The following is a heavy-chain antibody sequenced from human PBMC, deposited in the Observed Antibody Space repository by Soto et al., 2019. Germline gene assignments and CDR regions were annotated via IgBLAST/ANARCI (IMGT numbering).Heavy chain of an antibody. CDR1: GFTFSAYG. J-gene: IGHJ4*02. CDR3: AKEMYPRTVLDSSSPWGDY. Sequence: QVQLVESGGAVAKLGRSLRPSGAFSGFTFSAYGMHWVRQAPAKGLEWVAVVSYDGSYKYYADSVKGRFTVSRDLSGNTLFLQMNSLRLEDTAVYFCAKEMYPRTVLDSSSPWGDYWGQGTLVAVSS. D-gene: IGHD6-6*01. V-gene: IGHV3-30*18. CDR2: VSYDGSYK.